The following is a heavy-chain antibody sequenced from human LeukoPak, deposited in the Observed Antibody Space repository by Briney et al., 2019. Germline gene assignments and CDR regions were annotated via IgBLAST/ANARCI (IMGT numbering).Heavy chain of an antibody. Sequence: ASVKVSCKASGYTFTSYYMHWVRQAPGQGLEWMGIINPSGGSTSYAQKFQGRVTMTRDTSTSTVYMELSSLRSEDTAVYYCARDRDGMVSKAHQYFQRWGQGTLVTVSS. CDR3: ARDRDGMVSKAHQYFQR. CDR1: GYTFTSYY. D-gene: IGHD2-8*01. J-gene: IGHJ1*01. V-gene: IGHV1-46*01. CDR2: INPSGGST.